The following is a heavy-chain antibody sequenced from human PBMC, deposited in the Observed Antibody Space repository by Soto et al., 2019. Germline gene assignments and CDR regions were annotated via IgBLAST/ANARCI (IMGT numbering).Heavy chain of an antibody. CDR3: AKELRNFLVVVAASTPTSFAS. D-gene: IGHD2-15*01. V-gene: IGHV3-23*01. Sequence: GSLRLSYAASGFTFSSYAMSWVRQAPGEGLEGVSAISGSGGSTYYADSVKGRFTISRDKSKNTLYLQMDVLGAEDTAVCYCAKELRNFLVVVAASTPTSFASWGQGPL. CDR2: ISGSGGST. J-gene: IGHJ4*02. CDR1: GFTFSSYA.